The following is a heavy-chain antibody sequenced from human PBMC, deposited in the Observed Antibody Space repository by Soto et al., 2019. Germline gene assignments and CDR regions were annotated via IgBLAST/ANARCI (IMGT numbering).Heavy chain of an antibody. CDR2: INHSGST. V-gene: IGHV4-34*01. D-gene: IGHD5-12*01. Sequence: SETLSLTCAVYGGSFSGYYWSWIRQPPGKGLEWIGEINHSGSTNYNRSLKSRVTISVDTSKNQFSLKLSSVTAADTAVYYCARMVGYSGYDPKDQSDYWGQGTLVTVSS. J-gene: IGHJ4*02. CDR3: ARMVGYSGYDPKDQSDY. CDR1: GGSFSGYY.